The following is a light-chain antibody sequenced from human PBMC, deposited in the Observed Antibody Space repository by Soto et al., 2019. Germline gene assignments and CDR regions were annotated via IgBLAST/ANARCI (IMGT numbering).Light chain of an antibody. CDR1: QSVSSN. CDR2: GAS. Sequence: ETVMTQSPATLSVSAGERATLSCRASQSVSSNLAWYQQKPGQAPRLLIYGASTRATGIPARFSGSGSGTEFTLTISRLQSEDFAVYYCQQYSNWPPITFGQGTRLEIK. CDR3: QQYSNWPPIT. V-gene: IGKV3-15*01. J-gene: IGKJ5*01.